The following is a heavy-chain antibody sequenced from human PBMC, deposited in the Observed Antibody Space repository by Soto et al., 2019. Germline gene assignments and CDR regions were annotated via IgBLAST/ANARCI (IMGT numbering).Heavy chain of an antibody. V-gene: IGHV3-23*01. D-gene: IGHD3-22*01. J-gene: IGHJ6*02. CDR1: GFTFSSYA. CDR3: SKYYYDSSGYYDGPSDYYGMDV. CDR2: ISGSGGST. Sequence: PGGSLRLSCAASGFTFSSYAMSWVRQAPGKGLEWVSAISGSGGSTYYADSVKGRFTISRDNSKDTLYLQMNSLRAEDTAVYYCSKYYYDSSGYYDGPSDYYGMDVWGQGTTVTVSS.